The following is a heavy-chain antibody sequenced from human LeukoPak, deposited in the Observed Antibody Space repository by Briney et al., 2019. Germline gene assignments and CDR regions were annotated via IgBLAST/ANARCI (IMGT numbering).Heavy chain of an antibody. D-gene: IGHD2-21*02. CDR3: AVDPYCGGDCYLY. V-gene: IGHV3-23*01. Sequence: TGGSLRLSCAASGFTFSSYAMSWVRQAPGKGLEWVSAISGSGGSTYYADSVKGRFTISRDNSKNTLYLQMNSLRAEDTAVYYCAVDPYCGGDCYLYWGQGTLVTVSS. CDR1: GFTFSSYA. CDR2: ISGSGGST. J-gene: IGHJ4*02.